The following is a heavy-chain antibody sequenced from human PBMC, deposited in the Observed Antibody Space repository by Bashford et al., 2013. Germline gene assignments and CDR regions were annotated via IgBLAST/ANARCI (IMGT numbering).Heavy chain of an antibody. D-gene: IGHD6-6*01. CDR1: GGTFSSYA. CDR3: ARDHGRGPRSSSDRDAFDI. CDR2: IIPIFGTA. J-gene: IGHJ3*02. V-gene: IGHV1-69*13. Sequence: SVKVSCKASGGTFSSYAISWVRQAPGQGLEWMGGIIPIFGTANYAQKFQGRVTITADESTSTAYMELSSLRSEDTAVYYCARDHGRGPRSSSDRDAFDIWGQGTMVTVSS.